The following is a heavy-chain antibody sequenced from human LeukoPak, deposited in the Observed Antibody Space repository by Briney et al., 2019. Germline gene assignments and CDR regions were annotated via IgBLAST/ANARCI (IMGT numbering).Heavy chain of an antibody. CDR2: IRYDGSNK. J-gene: IGHJ4*02. CDR1: GFTFSSYG. D-gene: IGHD3-10*01. Sequence: PGGSLRLSCAASGFTFSSYGMHWVRQAPGKGLEWVAFIRYDGSNKYYADSVKGRFTISRDNSMNTLYLQMNSLRAEDTAVYYCARIGDYYGSGTFRPSYFDYWGQGTLVTVSS. V-gene: IGHV3-30*02. CDR3: ARIGDYYGSGTFRPSYFDY.